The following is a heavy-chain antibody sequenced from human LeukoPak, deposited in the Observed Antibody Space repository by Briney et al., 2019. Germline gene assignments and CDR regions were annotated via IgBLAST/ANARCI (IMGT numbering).Heavy chain of an antibody. CDR2: ISSSGSTI. CDR1: GFTFSDYY. CDR3: ARRASYYYGGSGYSVSDY. J-gene: IGHJ4*02. D-gene: IGHD3-22*01. Sequence: LSLTCAASGFTFSDYYMSWIRQAPGKGLEWVSYISSSGSTIYYADSVKGRFTISRDNAKNSLYLQMNSLRAEDTAVYYCARRASYYYGGSGYSVSDYWGQGTLVTVSS. V-gene: IGHV3-11*04.